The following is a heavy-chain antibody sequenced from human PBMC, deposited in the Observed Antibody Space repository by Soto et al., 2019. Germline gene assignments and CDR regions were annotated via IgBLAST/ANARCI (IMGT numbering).Heavy chain of an antibody. J-gene: IGHJ6*02. CDR3: ARDAAVKLRFLESGCYYGMDV. D-gene: IGHD3-3*01. CDR2: IIPIFGTA. Sequence: QVQLVQSGAEVKKPGSSVKVSCKASGGTFSSYAISWVRQAPGQGLEWMGGIIPIFGTANYAQKFQGRVTITADESTSTAYRELSSLRSEDTAVYYCARDAAVKLRFLESGCYYGMDVWGQGTTVTVSS. V-gene: IGHV1-69*12. CDR1: GGTFSSYA.